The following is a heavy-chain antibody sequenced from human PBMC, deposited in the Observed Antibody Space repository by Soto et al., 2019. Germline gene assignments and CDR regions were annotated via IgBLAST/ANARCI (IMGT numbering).Heavy chain of an antibody. V-gene: IGHV1-8*01. J-gene: IGHJ6*03. Sequence: ASVKVSCKASGYTFTSYDINWVRQATGQGLEWMGWMNPNSGNTGYAQKFQGRVNMTRNTSISTAYMELSSLRSEDTAVYYCARGIAAAGMDYYYYMDVWGKGTTVTVSS. CDR2: MNPNSGNT. CDR3: ARGIAAAGMDYYYYMDV. CDR1: GYTFTSYD. D-gene: IGHD6-13*01.